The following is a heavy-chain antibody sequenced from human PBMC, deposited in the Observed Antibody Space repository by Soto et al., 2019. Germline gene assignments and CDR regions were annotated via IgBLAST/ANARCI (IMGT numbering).Heavy chain of an antibody. D-gene: IGHD1-26*01. V-gene: IGHV3-33*01. J-gene: IGHJ6*02. CDR3: ARVREGSYGMDV. CDR2: IWYDGSNK. Sequence: QVQLVESGGGVVQPGRSLRLSCAASGFTFSSYGMHWVRQAPGKGLEWVAVIWYDGSNKYYADSVKGRFTISRDNSKNRLYLQMNSLRAEDTAVYYCARVREGSYGMDVWGQGTTVTVSS. CDR1: GFTFSSYG.